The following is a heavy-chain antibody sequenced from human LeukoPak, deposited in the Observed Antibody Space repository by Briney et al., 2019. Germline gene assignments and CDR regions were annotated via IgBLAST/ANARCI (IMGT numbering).Heavy chain of an antibody. V-gene: IGHV3-33*08. CDR3: AREGPRGNSQFDY. CDR2: IWYDGSNK. CDR1: GFTVSSKY. J-gene: IGHJ4*02. Sequence: PGGSLRLSCAASGFTVSSKYMSWVRQAPGKGLEWVALIWYDGSNKYYADSVKGRLTISRDNSKNTLYLQMNSLRAEDTAVYYCAREGPRGNSQFDYWGQGTLVTVSS. D-gene: IGHD2/OR15-2a*01.